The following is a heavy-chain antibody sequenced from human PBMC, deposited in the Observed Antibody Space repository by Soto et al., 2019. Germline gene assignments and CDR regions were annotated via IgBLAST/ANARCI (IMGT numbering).Heavy chain of an antibody. CDR1: GFTFSSYG. CDR2: ISYEGSNK. Sequence: QVQLVESGGGVVQPGRSLRLSCAASGFTFSSYGMHWVRQAPGKGLEWVAVISYEGSNKYYADSVKGRFTISRDKSKNTLYLQMNSLSAEDTAVYYCGKDKGDGYNKSPGYWGQGTLVTVSS. V-gene: IGHV3-30*18. J-gene: IGHJ4*02. D-gene: IGHD5-12*01. CDR3: GKDKGDGYNKSPGY.